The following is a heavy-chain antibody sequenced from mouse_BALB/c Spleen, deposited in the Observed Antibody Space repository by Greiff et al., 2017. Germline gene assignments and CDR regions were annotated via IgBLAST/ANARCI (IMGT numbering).Heavy chain of an antibody. CDR2: ISSGSSTI. J-gene: IGHJ1*01. CDR1: GFTFSSFG. D-gene: IGHD2-14*01. V-gene: IGHV5-17*02. Sequence: EVQLVESGGGLVQPGGSRKLSCAASGFTFSSFGMHWVRQAPEKGLEWVAYISSGSSTIYYADTVKGRFTISRDNPKNTLFLQMTSLRSEDTAMYYCVRYGVRWYFDVWGAGTTVTVSS. CDR3: VRYGVRWYFDV.